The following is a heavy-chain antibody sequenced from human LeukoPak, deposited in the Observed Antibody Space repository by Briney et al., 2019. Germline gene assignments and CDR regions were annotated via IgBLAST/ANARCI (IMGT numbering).Heavy chain of an antibody. Sequence: GGSLRLSCAASGVTFSSYAMSWVRQDPGQGLEWVSAIIGSGGIAYYAQTVKGRVTISRDNSTSTPYMQMSSLRAEDTAVYYCAKNSDTMVRGAQPGSYDFDYWGQGTLVTVSS. D-gene: IGHD3-10*01. CDR3: AKNSDTMVRGAQPGSYDFDY. J-gene: IGHJ4*02. V-gene: IGHV3-23*01. CDR2: IIGSGGIA. CDR1: GVTFSSYA.